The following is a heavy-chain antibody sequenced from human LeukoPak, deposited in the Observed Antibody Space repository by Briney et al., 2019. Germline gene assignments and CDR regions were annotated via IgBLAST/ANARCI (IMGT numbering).Heavy chain of an antibody. CDR1: GGSISSYY. J-gene: IGHJ5*02. V-gene: IGHV4-59*01. CDR2: IYYSGST. CDR3: ARVGSAAGTSNWFDP. Sequence: PSETLSLTCTVSGGSISSYYWSWIRQPPGKGLEWIGYIYYSGSTNYNPSLKSRVTISVDTSKNQFSLKLSSVTAADAAVYYCARVGSAAGTSNWFDPWGQGTLVTVSS. D-gene: IGHD6-13*01.